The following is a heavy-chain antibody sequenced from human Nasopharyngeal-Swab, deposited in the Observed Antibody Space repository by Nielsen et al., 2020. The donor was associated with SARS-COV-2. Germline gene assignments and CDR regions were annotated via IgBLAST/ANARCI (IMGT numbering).Heavy chain of an antibody. Sequence: GESLKISCAASGFTFSSYSMNWVRQAPGKGLEWVSSISSSSSYIYYAGSVKGRFTISRDNAKNSLYLQMNSLRAEDTAVYYCARDPSGICPECRYYYYGMDVWGQGTTVTVSS. CDR3: ARDPSGICPECRYYYYGMDV. D-gene: IGHD3-10*01. V-gene: IGHV3-21*04. CDR1: GFTFSSYS. J-gene: IGHJ6*02. CDR2: ISSSSSYI.